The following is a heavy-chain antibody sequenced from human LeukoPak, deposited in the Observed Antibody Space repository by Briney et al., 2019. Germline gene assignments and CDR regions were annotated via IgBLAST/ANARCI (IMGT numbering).Heavy chain of an antibody. J-gene: IGHJ6*02. V-gene: IGHV1-2*02. CDR2: INPNSGGT. Sequence: ASVKVSCKASGYTFTGYYMHWVRQAPGQGLEWMGWINPNSGGTNYAQKFQGRVTMTRNTSISTAYMELSSLRSEDTAVYYCARAYCGGGCSYHYYYGMDVWGQGTTVTVSS. CDR3: ARAYCGGGCSYHYYYGMDV. CDR1: GYTFTGYY. D-gene: IGHD2-21*02.